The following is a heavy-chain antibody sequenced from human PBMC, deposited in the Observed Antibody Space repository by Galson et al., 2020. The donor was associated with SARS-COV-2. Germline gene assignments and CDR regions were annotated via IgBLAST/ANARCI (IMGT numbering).Heavy chain of an antibody. CDR3: ARDRAYCGGDCYSGYYYYYGMDV. V-gene: IGHV4-59*01. CDR1: GGSISSYY. Sequence: SETLSLTCTVSGGSISSYYWSWIRQPPGKGLEWIGYIYYSGSTNYNPSLKSRVTISVDTSKNQFSLKLSSVTAADTAVYYCARDRAYCGGDCYSGYYYYYGMDVWGQGTTVTVSS. J-gene: IGHJ6*02. CDR2: IYYSGST. D-gene: IGHD2-21*02.